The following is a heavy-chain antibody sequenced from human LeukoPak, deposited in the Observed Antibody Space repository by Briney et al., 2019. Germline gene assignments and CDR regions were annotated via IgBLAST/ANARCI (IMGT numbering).Heavy chain of an antibody. D-gene: IGHD3-22*01. CDR1: GGSISSYY. J-gene: IGHJ4*02. CDR2: IYYSGST. CDR3: AGTGGGYLNYFDY. V-gene: IGHV4-59*01. Sequence: KPSETLSLTCTVSGGSISSYYWSWIRQPPGKGLEWIGYIYYSGSTNYNPSLKSRVTISVDTSKNQFSLKLSSVTAADTAVYYCAGTGGGYLNYFDYWGQGTLVTVSS.